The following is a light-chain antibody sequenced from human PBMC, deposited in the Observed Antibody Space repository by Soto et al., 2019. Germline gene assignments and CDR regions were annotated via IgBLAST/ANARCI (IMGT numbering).Light chain of an antibody. CDR2: KAS. Sequence: DIQMTQSPSTLSASVGDRVTITCRASQSISSWLAWYQQKPGKAPNLLIYKASSLKSGVPSRFSGSGFGTEFTLTISSLQPDDFATFYCQQYNSYPWTFGQGTKVEVK. CDR3: QQYNSYPWT. V-gene: IGKV1-5*03. J-gene: IGKJ1*01. CDR1: QSISSW.